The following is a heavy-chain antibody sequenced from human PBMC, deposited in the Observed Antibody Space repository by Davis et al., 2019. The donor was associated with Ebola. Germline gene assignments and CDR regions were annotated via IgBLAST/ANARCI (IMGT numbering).Heavy chain of an antibody. CDR1: GDSITNRNW. J-gene: IGHJ5*01. V-gene: IGHV4-4*02. CDR3: ARDSYNGDYITWFDS. CDR2: IYHGGIT. Sequence: GSLRLSCSVSGDSITNRNWWSWVRQSPGKGLEWIGEIYHGGITNYNPSLKSRVTISMDKSKNQFALNLSLVTAADTAVYYCARDSYNGDYITWFDSWGQGILVTVSS. D-gene: IGHD4-17*01.